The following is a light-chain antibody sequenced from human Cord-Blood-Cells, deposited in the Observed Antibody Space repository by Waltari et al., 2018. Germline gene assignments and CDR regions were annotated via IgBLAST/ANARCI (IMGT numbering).Light chain of an antibody. CDR3: QQYNNWLT. J-gene: IGKJ4*01. CDR1: QSVSSN. V-gene: IGKV3-15*01. CDR2: GAS. Sequence: EIVMTQSPATLSVSPGERATLSCRASQSVSSNLAWYQQKPGQAPRLLIYGASTSATGIPARFSVSGSGTEFTITISSLQSEDFAVYYCQQYNNWLTFGGGTKLEIK.